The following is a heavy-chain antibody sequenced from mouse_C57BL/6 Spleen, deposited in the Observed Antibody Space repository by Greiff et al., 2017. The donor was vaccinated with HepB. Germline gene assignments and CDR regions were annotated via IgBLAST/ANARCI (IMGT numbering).Heavy chain of an antibody. CDR1: GYTFTSYW. D-gene: IGHD2-4*01. CDR2: INPSSGYT. CDR3: ARRAIYYDYDGTPDYYAMDY. J-gene: IGHJ4*01. Sequence: VQLQQSGAELAKPGASVKLSCKASGYTFTSYWMHWVKQRPGQGLEWIGYINPSSGYTKYNQKFKDKATLTADKSSSTAYMQLSNLTYEDSAVYYCARRAIYYDYDGTPDYYAMDYWGQGTSVTVSS. V-gene: IGHV1-7*01.